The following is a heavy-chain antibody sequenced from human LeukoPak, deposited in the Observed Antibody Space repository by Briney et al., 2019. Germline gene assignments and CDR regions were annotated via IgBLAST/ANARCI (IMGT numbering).Heavy chain of an antibody. CDR3: ARGGNPRFFDY. J-gene: IGHJ4*02. CDR2: IKQDGSEK. D-gene: IGHD4-23*01. CDR1: GFTFSNYW. V-gene: IGHV3-7*01. Sequence: GESLKISCAASGFTFSNYWLNWVRQAPGKGLEWVANIKQDGSEKYYVDSVKGRFTISRDNAKNSLYLQMNSLTAEDTAVYYCARGGNPRFFDYWGQGTLVTVSS.